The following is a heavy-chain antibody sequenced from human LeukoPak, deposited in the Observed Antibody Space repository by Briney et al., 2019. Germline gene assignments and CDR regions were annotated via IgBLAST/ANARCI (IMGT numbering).Heavy chain of an antibody. CDR3: AKLQDSSGYPSEYYFDY. Sequence: QSGGSLRLSCAASGFTFSSYAMSWVRQAPGKGLEWVSAISGSGGSTYYADSVKGRFTISRDNSKNTLYLQMNSLRAEDTAVYYCAKLQDSSGYPSEYYFDYWGQGTLVTVSS. CDR1: GFTFSSYA. V-gene: IGHV3-23*01. CDR2: ISGSGGST. D-gene: IGHD3-22*01. J-gene: IGHJ4*02.